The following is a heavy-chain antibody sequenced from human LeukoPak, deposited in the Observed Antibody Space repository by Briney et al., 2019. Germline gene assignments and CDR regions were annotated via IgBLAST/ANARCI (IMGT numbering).Heavy chain of an antibody. J-gene: IGHJ4*02. Sequence: PGGSLRLSCAASGFTFSSYEMNWVRQAPGKGLEWVSYISSSGSTIYYADSVKGRFTISRDNAKNSLYLQMNSLRAEDTAVYYCASSSIVGAIIDYWGQGTLVTVSS. D-gene: IGHD1-26*01. V-gene: IGHV3-48*03. CDR3: ASSSIVGAIIDY. CDR2: ISSSGSTI. CDR1: GFTFSSYE.